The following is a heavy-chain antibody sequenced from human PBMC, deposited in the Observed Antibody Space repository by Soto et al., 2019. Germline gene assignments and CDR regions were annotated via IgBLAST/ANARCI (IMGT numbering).Heavy chain of an antibody. Sequence: QVHLVQSGAEVKKPGASVKVSCKGSGYTFTSYGITWVRQAPGQGLEWMGWISAHNGNTDYAQKLQGRVTVTRDTATSTAYMELRSVRSDDTAVNYCARGRYGDYGGQGALVTVSS. CDR1: GYTFTSYG. D-gene: IGHD1-1*01. CDR2: ISAHNGNT. J-gene: IGHJ4*02. CDR3: ARGRYGDY. V-gene: IGHV1-18*01.